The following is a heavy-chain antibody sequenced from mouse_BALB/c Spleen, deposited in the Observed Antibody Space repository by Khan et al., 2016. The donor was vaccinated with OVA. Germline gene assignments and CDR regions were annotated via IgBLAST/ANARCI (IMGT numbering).Heavy chain of an antibody. D-gene: IGHD1-1*01. V-gene: IGHV1S41*01. CDR1: GYTFTSYW. CDR3: ARSNYYGSGLYAMDY. Sequence: DLVKPGASVKLSCKASGYTFTSYWINWIKQRPGQGLEWIGRIAPGSGSDYYNDMFKGKATLTIDTSSSTAYIQVRSLSSEDSAVXFCARSNYYGSGLYAMDYWGQGTSVTVSS. J-gene: IGHJ4*01. CDR2: IAPGSGSD.